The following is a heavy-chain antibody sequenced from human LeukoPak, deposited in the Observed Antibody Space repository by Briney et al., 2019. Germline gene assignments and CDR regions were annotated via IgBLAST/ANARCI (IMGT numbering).Heavy chain of an antibody. CDR3: AKLTGMDADMDAFDI. J-gene: IGHJ3*02. CDR1: GFTFSNYA. V-gene: IGHV3-23*01. CDR2: ITDSGAST. D-gene: IGHD2-2*01. Sequence: PGGSLRPSCTASGFTFSNYAMGWVRQAPGKGPEWVSVITDSGASTYYADSVKGRFTVSRDNSMNTMSLQLSGLTAEDTAVYYCAKLTGMDADMDAFDIWGQGTMVTVAS.